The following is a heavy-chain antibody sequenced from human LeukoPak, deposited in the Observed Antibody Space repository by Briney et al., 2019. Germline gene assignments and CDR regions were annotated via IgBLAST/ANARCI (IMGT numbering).Heavy chain of an antibody. V-gene: IGHV3-53*01. CDR1: GFTVSSHF. J-gene: IGHJ4*02. CDR2: IYSDGTT. Sequence: HPGGSPRLSCAASGFTVSSHFLSWVRQAPGKGLEWVSIIYSDGTTHYADSVRGRFAISRDTSRNTVFLQMNSLRVDDTAIYYCARALTITTNFDCWGQGTLVTVSS. D-gene: IGHD4-11*01. CDR3: ARALTITTNFDC.